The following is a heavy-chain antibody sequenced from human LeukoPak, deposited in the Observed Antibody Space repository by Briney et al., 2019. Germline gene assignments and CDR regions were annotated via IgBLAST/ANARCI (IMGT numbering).Heavy chain of an antibody. J-gene: IGHJ4*02. CDR2: IKSKTDGGTT. CDR1: GFTFSNAW. V-gene: IGHV3-15*01. CDR3: TTDEWELDYYFDY. D-gene: IGHD1-26*01. Sequence: GGSLRLSCAASGFTFSNAWMSWVRRAPGKGLEWVGRIKSKTDGGTTDYAAPVKGRFTISRDDSKNTLYLQMNSLKTEDTAVYYCTTDEWELDYYFDYWGQGTLVTVSS.